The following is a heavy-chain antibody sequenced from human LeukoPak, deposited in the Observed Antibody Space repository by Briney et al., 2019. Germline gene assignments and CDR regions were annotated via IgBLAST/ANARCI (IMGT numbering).Heavy chain of an antibody. CDR2: MSGSGGST. D-gene: IGHD2-15*01. CDR3: AKAHCSGGSCYSGQYYYYYMDV. CDR1: GFTFRSYA. J-gene: IGHJ6*03. Sequence: GGSLRLSCAASGFTFRSYAMSWVRQAPGKGLEWVSAMSGSGGSTYYADSVKGRFTISRDNSKNTLYLQMNSLRAEDTAVYYCAKAHCSGGSCYSGQYYYYYMDVWGKGTTVTVSS. V-gene: IGHV3-23*01.